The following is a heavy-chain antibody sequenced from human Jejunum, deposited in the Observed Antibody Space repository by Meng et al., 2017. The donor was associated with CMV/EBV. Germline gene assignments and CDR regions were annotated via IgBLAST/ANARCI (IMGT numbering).Heavy chain of an antibody. Sequence: QVQLQEWGPGLVKPSETLSLTCTVSGGSVNNYYWSWIRQSAGKGLEWIGRFYSSDTYNYHPSLDSRVTMSLDTSKNQFSLNLRSVTAADTATYYCARGQGASTREGFDYWGLGTLVTVSS. V-gene: IGHV4-4*07. D-gene: IGHD1-26*01. CDR1: GGSVNNYY. CDR3: ARGQGASTREGFDY. J-gene: IGHJ4*02. CDR2: FYSSDTY.